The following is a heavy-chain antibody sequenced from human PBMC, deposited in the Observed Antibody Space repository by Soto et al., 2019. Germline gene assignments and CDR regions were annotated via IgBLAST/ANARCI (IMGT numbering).Heavy chain of an antibody. J-gene: IGHJ6*02. V-gene: IGHV4-28*03. CDR2: IYYSGST. Sequence: QVQLQESGPGLVKPSDTLPLTCAVSGYSISSSNWWGWIRQPPGKGLEWIGYIYYSGSTYYNPSLKSRVTMSVDTSKNQFSLKLSSVTAVDTAVYYCARVQTASYYYYAMDVWGQGTTVTVSS. CDR3: ARVQTASYYYYAMDV. CDR1: GYSISSSNW.